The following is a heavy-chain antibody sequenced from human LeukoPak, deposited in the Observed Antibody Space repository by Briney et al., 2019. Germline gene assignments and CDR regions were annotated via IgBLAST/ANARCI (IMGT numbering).Heavy chain of an antibody. CDR2: FSYRGSA. J-gene: IGHJ3*02. CDR1: CDSISSGVHY. Sequence: SQTLSLTCPVSCDSISSGVHYWSWIRQHPGKGLEWIAYFSYRGSAYYNPSLKSRIIISVDTSKNRFSLKLSSVTAADTAVYFCARGAFNYYDTIGYSNDAFDIWGQGTMVTVSS. D-gene: IGHD3-22*01. CDR3: ARGAFNYYDTIGYSNDAFDI. V-gene: IGHV4-31*03.